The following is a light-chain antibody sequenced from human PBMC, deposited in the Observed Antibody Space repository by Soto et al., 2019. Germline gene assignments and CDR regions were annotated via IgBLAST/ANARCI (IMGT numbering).Light chain of an antibody. Sequence: EIVLTQSPGTLSLSPGERATLSCRASQSVSSSYLAWYQQKPGQAPRLLIYGASSRATGIPDIFSGSGSGTDFTLTISRLEPEDFSVYYCQQYGSSLTTFGQGTRLEIK. CDR1: QSVSSSY. J-gene: IGKJ5*01. CDR2: GAS. CDR3: QQYGSSLTT. V-gene: IGKV3-20*01.